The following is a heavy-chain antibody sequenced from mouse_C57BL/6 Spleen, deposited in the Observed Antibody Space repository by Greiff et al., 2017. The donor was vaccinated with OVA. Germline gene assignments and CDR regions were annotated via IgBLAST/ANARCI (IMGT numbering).Heavy chain of an antibody. CDR3: ARPIYYGSSLDY. V-gene: IGHV5-17*01. J-gene: IGHJ2*01. CDR1: GFTFSDYG. CDR2: ISSGSSTI. D-gene: IGHD1-1*01. Sequence: EVKLVESGGGLVKPGGSLKLSCAASGFTFSDYGMHWVRQAPEKGLEWVAYISSGSSTIYYADPVKGRFTISRDNAKNTLFLQMTSLRSEDTAMYYCARPIYYGSSLDYWGQGTTLTVSS.